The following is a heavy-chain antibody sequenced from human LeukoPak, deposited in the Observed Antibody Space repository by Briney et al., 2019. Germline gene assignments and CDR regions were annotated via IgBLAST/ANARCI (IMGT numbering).Heavy chain of an antibody. CDR2: IIPIFGTA. Sequence: GASVKVSCKASGGTFSSYAISWVRQAPGQGLEWMGGIIPIFGTANYAQKFQGRVTITADKSTSTAYMELSSLRSEDTAVYYCARSLVGATSLGYWGQGTLVTVSS. CDR3: ARSLVGATSLGY. J-gene: IGHJ4*02. CDR1: GGTFSSYA. D-gene: IGHD1-26*01. V-gene: IGHV1-69*06.